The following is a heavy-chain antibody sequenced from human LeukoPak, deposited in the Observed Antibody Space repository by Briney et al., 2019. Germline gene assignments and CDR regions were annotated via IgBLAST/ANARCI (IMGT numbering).Heavy chain of an antibody. Sequence: PSETLSLTRTVSGGSISSYYWNWIRQPPGKGLEWIGYIYYSGSTNYNPSLKSRVTISVDTSKNQFSLKLSSVTAADTAVYYCARGDYGDPTDCWGQGTLVTVSS. CDR1: GGSISSYY. CDR3: ARGDYGDPTDC. J-gene: IGHJ4*02. CDR2: IYYSGST. V-gene: IGHV4-59*01. D-gene: IGHD4-17*01.